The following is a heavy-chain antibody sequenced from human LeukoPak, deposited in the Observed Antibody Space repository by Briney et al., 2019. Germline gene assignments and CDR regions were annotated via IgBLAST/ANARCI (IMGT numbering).Heavy chain of an antibody. J-gene: IGHJ3*02. CDR3: ATPYSGGYHGLDI. D-gene: IGHD1-26*01. CDR1: GGSISSNKYY. V-gene: IGHV4-39*01. CDR2: IYYSGST. Sequence: SETLSLTCTVSGGSISSNKYYWGWIRQPPGKGLEWIGSIYYSGSTYYNPSLKSRVTISVDTSKNQFSLKLSSVTAADTAVYYCATPYSGGYHGLDIWGQGAMVTVSS.